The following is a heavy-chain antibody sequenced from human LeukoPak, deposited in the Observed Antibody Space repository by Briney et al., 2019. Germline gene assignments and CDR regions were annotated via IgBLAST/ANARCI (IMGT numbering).Heavy chain of an antibody. CDR3: TKGTWGNPFDY. J-gene: IGHJ4*02. V-gene: IGHV3-9*01. CDR2: ISWTSGSI. Sequence: GRTLRLSCTASGFTFDDYAMHWVRQTPGKGLEWVSGISWTSGSIVYADSVKGRFTISRDNAKSSLYLQMNSLIAEDTALYYCTKGTWGNPFDYWGQGTLVTVSS. CDR1: GFTFDDYA. D-gene: IGHD7-27*01.